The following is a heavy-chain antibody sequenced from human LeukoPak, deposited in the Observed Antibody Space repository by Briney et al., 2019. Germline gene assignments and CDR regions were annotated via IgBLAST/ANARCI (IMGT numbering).Heavy chain of an antibody. CDR3: ARARYYYDSSGYYVDY. CDR1: GFTFSSYA. J-gene: IGHJ4*02. Sequence: PGGSLRLSCAASGFTFSSYAMHWVRQATGEGLEYVTSISSNGGSTYYANSVKGRFTMSRDNAKNSLYLQMGSLRAEDMAVYYCARARYYYDSSGYYVDYWGQGTLVTVSS. D-gene: IGHD3-22*01. CDR2: ISSNGGST. V-gene: IGHV3-64*01.